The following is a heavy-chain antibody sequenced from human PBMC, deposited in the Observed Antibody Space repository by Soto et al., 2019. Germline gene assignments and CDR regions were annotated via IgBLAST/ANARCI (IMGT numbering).Heavy chain of an antibody. CDR3: ARGAVLRFLEWLLSGPDGYYYYMDV. V-gene: IGHV4-34*01. CDR2: INHSGST. J-gene: IGHJ6*03. D-gene: IGHD3-3*01. Sequence: PSDTLSLTCAVYGGSFSGYYWSWIRQPPGKGLEWIGEINHSGSTNYNPSLKSRVTISVDTSKNQFSLKLSSVTAADTAVYYCARGAVLRFLEWLLSGPDGYYYYMDVWGKGTTVTVSS. CDR1: GGSFSGYY.